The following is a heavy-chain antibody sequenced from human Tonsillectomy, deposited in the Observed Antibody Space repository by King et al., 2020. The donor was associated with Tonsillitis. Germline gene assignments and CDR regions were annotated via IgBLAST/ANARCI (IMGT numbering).Heavy chain of an antibody. Sequence: VQLVESGGGLVQPGGSLRLSCAASGFTFRNYAMSGVRQAPGKGLEWVSAISGAGFSTYYADSVEGRFTISRDNSRKTLSLQMNSLRAEDTAMYYCAKAQEYGSSLSCKLKSHYVMDVGGQGTTVTVSS. CDR1: GFTFRNYA. D-gene: IGHD2-2*01. V-gene: IGHV3-23*04. CDR3: AKAQEYGSSLSCKLKSHYVMDV. J-gene: IGHJ6*02. CDR2: ISGAGFST.